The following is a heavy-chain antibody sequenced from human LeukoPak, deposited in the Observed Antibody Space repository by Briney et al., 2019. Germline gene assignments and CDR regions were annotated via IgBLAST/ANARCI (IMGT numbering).Heavy chain of an antibody. CDR1: GGSISSSSYY. J-gene: IGHJ4*02. CDR3: ARRSGSYMPFDY. Sequence: KPSETLSLTCTVSGGSISSSSYYWGWIRQPPGKGLEWIGSIYYSGSTYYNPSPKSRVTISVDTSKNQFSLKLSSVTAADTAVYYCARRSGSYMPFDYWGQGTLVTVSS. V-gene: IGHV4-39*01. CDR2: IYYSGST. D-gene: IGHD1-26*01.